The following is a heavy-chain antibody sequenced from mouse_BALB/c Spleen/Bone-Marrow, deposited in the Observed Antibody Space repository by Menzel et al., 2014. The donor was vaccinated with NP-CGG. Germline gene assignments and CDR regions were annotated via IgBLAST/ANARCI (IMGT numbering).Heavy chain of an antibody. V-gene: IGHV3-8*02. J-gene: IGHJ2*01. D-gene: IGHD2-3*01. CDR3: ATYDGYCFDY. CDR1: GDSITSGY. Sequence: EVKLMESGPSLVKPSQTLSLTCSVTGDSITSGYWNWIRKFPGSKLEYMGYISYSGNTYYNPSLKSRTSITRDTSKNXYYLQLNSVTTEDTATYYCATYDGYCFDYWGQGTTLTVS. CDR2: ISYSGNT.